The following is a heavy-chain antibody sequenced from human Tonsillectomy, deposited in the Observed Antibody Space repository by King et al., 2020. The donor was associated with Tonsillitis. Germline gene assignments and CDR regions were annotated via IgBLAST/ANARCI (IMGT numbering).Heavy chain of an antibody. CDR3: ARVRRSYYLDY. V-gene: IGHV3-48*01. CDR1: GFTFSSYS. Sequence: VQLVESGGGLVQPGGSLRLSCAASGFTFSSYSMNWVRQAPGKGLEWVSYISSSSSTIYYADSVKGRFTISRDNAKNSLYLQMNSLRAEDTAVYYCARVRRSYYLDYWGQGTLVTVSS. D-gene: IGHD1-26*01. J-gene: IGHJ4*02. CDR2: ISSSSSTI.